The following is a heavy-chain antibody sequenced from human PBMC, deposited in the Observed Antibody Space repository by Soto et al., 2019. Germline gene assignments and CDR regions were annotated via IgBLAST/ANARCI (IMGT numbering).Heavy chain of an antibody. CDR3: ARDSHYDFWSGYLNRNWFAP. D-gene: IGHD3-3*01. Sequence: ASVKVSCKASGYTFTSYGISWVRQAPGQGLEWMGWISAYNGNTNYAQKLQGRVTMTTDTSTSTAYMELRSLRSDDTAVYYCARDSHYDFWSGYLNRNWFAPWGQGTLVTVSS. J-gene: IGHJ5*02. CDR1: GYTFTSYG. CDR2: ISAYNGNT. V-gene: IGHV1-18*01.